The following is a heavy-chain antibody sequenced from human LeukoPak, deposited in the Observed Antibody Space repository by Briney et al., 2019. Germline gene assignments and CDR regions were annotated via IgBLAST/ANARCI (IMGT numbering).Heavy chain of an antibody. Sequence: PGGSLRLSCGSSGFIVSGSYMSWVRQAPGKGLERVSMIFGDVSIYYADCVTGRFTISRNNSTNKLFLHMSRLSADCTVFYSFSRDVLIGPSFDYGDYIPYQQWGQGTLVTV. CDR1: GFIVSGSY. D-gene: IGHD4/OR15-4a*01. CDR3: SRDVLIGPSFDYGDYIPYQQ. CDR2: IFGDVSI. J-gene: IGHJ1*01. V-gene: IGHV3-66*02.